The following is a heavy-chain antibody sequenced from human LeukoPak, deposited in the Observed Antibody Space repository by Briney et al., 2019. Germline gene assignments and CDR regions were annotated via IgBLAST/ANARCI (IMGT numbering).Heavy chain of an antibody. CDR3: ARAGGQLLHGFGYFEY. J-gene: IGHJ4*02. D-gene: IGHD6-13*01. V-gene: IGHV3-66*01. CDR1: GFTVSSNY. Sequence: GGSLGLSCAASGFTVSSNYMSWVRQAPGKGLEWVAVIYSGGSTYYADSVKGRFTISRDNSKNTLYLQMNSLRAEDTAVYYCARAGGQLLHGFGYFEYWGQGTLVTVSS. CDR2: IYSGGST.